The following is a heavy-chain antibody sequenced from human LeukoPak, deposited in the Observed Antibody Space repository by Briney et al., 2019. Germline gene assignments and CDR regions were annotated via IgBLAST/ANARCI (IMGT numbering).Heavy chain of an antibody. V-gene: IGHV4-4*07. D-gene: IGHD2-21*02. J-gene: IGHJ5*02. CDR2: IYRDGRT. CDR1: GGPISDYY. Sequence: SETLSLTCIVSGGPISDYYWSWIRQSAGKGLEWIGRIYRDGRTNYNPSLTSRVTISVDTSKNQVLLKLTSVTAADTAVYYCARDKGCGVDCYPGSWFDPWGQGMLVTVSS. CDR3: ARDKGCGVDCYPGSWFDP.